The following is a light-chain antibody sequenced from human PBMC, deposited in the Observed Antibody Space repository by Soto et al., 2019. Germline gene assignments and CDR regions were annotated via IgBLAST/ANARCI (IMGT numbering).Light chain of an antibody. Sequence: QSALTQPASVSGSPGQSITISCTGTSNDVGGYNFVSWYQQHPGKAPKVMISEVSNRPSGVSIRFSGSKSGNTASLTISGLQAEDEAYYYCTSHRKNSPLPYVFGTGTKVTVL. CDR2: EVS. J-gene: IGLJ1*01. CDR1: SNDVGGYNF. CDR3: TSHRKNSPLPYV. V-gene: IGLV2-14*01.